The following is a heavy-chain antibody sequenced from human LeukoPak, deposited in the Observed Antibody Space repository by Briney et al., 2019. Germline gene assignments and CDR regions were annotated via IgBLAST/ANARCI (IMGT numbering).Heavy chain of an antibody. CDR2: ISYDGSNK. J-gene: IGHJ4*02. V-gene: IGHV3-30*03. D-gene: IGHD2-15*01. Sequence: GGSLRLPCAASGFTFSSYGMHWVRQAPGKGLEWVAVISYDGSNKYYADSVKGRFTISRDNSKNTLYLQMNSLRVEDTALYYCARGIWVAFRGQGTLVTVSS. CDR3: ARGIWVAF. CDR1: GFTFSSYG.